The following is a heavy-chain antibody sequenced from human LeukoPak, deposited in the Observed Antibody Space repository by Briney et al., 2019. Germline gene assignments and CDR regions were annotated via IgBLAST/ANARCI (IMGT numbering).Heavy chain of an antibody. D-gene: IGHD5-18*01. Sequence: PGGSLRLSCAASGFTFSSYSMNWVRQAPGKGLEWVSSISSSSNYIYYADSVQGRFTISRDNAKNSLYLQMNSLRAEDTAVYYCARERGYSYGYSDYWGQGTLVTVSS. J-gene: IGHJ4*02. CDR2: ISSSSNYI. CDR1: GFTFSSYS. V-gene: IGHV3-21*01. CDR3: ARERGYSYGYSDY.